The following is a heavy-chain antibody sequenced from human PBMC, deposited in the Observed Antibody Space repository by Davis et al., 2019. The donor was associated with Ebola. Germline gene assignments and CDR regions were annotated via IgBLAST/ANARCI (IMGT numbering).Heavy chain of an antibody. Sequence: ASVKVSCKASGYTFTNYYMHWVRQAPGQGLEWMGIINPGGGDTSYAQKFQGRVTMTRDSSASTVYMELSSLRSEDTAVYFCARAIYYYDSSGYSDYWGQGTLVTVSS. CDR3: ARAIYYYDSSGYSDY. V-gene: IGHV1-46*01. CDR1: GYTFTNYY. CDR2: INPGGGDT. D-gene: IGHD3-22*01. J-gene: IGHJ4*02.